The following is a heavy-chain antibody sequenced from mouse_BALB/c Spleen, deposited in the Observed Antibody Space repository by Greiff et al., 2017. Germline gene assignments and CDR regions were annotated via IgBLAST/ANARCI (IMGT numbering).Heavy chain of an antibody. D-gene: IGHD2-14*01. J-gene: IGHJ3*01. V-gene: IGHV5-6-4*01. Sequence: DVKLVESGGGLVKPGGSLKLSCAASGFTFSSYTMSWVRQTPEKRLEWVATISSGGSYTYYPDSVKGRFTISKDNAKNTLYLQMSSLKSEDTAMYYCTRGEVRRFAYWGQGTLVTVSA. CDR2: ISSGGSYT. CDR3: TRGEVRRFAY. CDR1: GFTFSSYT.